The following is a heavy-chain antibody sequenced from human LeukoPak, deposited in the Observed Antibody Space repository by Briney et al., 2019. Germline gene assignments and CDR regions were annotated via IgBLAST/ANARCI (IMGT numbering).Heavy chain of an antibody. CDR2: IYYSGNT. CDR1: GGSVSSGSHY. Sequence: SETMSLTCTVSGGSVSSGSHYWSWIRQPPGKGLEWIGYIYYSGNTNYNPSLKSRVTISVDTSKNQFSLKLSSVTAADTAVYYCARTSSGWYGYYFDYWGQGTLVTVSS. J-gene: IGHJ4*02. D-gene: IGHD6-19*01. CDR3: ARTSSGWYGYYFDY. V-gene: IGHV4-61*01.